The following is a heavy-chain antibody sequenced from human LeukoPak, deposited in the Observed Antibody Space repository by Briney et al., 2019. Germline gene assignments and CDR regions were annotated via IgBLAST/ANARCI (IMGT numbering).Heavy chain of an antibody. CDR2: IYYSGST. CDR1: GGSISSYY. J-gene: IGHJ6*03. D-gene: IGHD3-3*01. V-gene: IGHV4-59*01. Sequence: SETLSLTCTVAGGSISSYYWSWLRQPPGKGLEWIGYIYYSGSTNYNPSLKSRVTISVDTSKNQFSLKLSSVTAADTAVYYCARVGYYDFWSGYFDDYYYYMDVWGKGTTVTVSS. CDR3: ARVGYYDFWSGYFDDYYYYMDV.